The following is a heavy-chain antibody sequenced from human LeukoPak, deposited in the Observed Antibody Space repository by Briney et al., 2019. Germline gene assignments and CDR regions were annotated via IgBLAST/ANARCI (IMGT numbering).Heavy chain of an antibody. V-gene: IGHV4-4*07. D-gene: IGHD6-19*01. CDR2: IYTSGST. J-gene: IGHJ6*03. CDR1: GGSISSYY. Sequence: MPSETLSLTCTVSGGSISSYYWSWIRQPAGKGLEWIGRIYTSGSTNYNPSLKSRVTMSVDTSKNQFSLKLSSVTAADTAVYYCARARYSSGWYVHYYYYMDVWGKGTTVTVSS. CDR3: ARARYSSGWYVHYYYYMDV.